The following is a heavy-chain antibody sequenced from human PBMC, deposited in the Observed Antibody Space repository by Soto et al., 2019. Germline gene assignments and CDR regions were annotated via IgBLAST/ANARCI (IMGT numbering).Heavy chain of an antibody. CDR1: GYSFISYW. V-gene: IGHV5-51*01. Sequence: PGEFLKISCKGSGYSFISYWIGWVRQMPGKGLEWMGIIYPGDSDTRYSPSFQGQVTISADKSISTAYLQWSSLKASDTAMYYCARQRIPAYYYMDVWGKGTTVTVSS. CDR3: ARQRIPAYYYMDV. J-gene: IGHJ6*03. CDR2: IYPGDSDT.